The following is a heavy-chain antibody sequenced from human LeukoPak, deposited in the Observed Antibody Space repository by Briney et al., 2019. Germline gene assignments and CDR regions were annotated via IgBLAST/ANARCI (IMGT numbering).Heavy chain of an antibody. CDR3: IRHTSEAGSSSGD. J-gene: IGHJ4*02. D-gene: IGHD1-26*01. Sequence: GGSLKLSCAASGVTFSDSAIHWVRQASGKGLEWVGRIRGKNYNYATAYAASVKGRFTISRGDSQNRAYLQMNSLKIEDTAVYYCIRHTSEAGSSSGDCGQGTLVTVSS. CDR1: GVTFSDSA. V-gene: IGHV3-73*01. CDR2: IRGKNYNYAT.